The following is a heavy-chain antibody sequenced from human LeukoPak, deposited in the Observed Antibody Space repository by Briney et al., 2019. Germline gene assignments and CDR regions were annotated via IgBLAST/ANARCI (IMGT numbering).Heavy chain of an antibody. Sequence: SETLSISCTVSGGSRSSYYWSWIPQPPGKGLERIAYIYYSGSTNYNPSLKSRVTISVDTSKNQFSLKLSSVTAADTAVYYCARMIYCSSTSCYRSSAFDIWGQGTMVTVSS. J-gene: IGHJ3*02. CDR3: ARMIYCSSTSCYRSSAFDI. CDR2: IYYSGST. V-gene: IGHV4-59*01. CDR1: GGSRSSYY. D-gene: IGHD2-2*02.